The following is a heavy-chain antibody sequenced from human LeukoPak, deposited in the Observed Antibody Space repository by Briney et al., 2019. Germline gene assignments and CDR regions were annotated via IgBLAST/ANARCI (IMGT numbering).Heavy chain of an antibody. V-gene: IGHV3-48*01. CDR1: GFTFSYYS. Sequence: GSLRLSCAASGFTFSYYSMNWVRQAPGKGLEWVSYISDSSDTMYYADSVKGRFTISRDNAKNSLYLQMNSLRAEDTAVYYCARDLIVGTTIRYYFDYWGQGTLVTVSS. J-gene: IGHJ4*02. CDR2: ISDSSDTM. D-gene: IGHD1-26*01. CDR3: ARDLIVGTTIRYYFDY.